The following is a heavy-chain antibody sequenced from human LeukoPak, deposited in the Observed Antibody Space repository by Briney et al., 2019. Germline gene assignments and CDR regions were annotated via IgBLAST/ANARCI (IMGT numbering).Heavy chain of an antibody. J-gene: IGHJ4*02. CDR3: AKGTPLSGYSAGSFDY. D-gene: IGHD5-12*01. V-gene: IGHV3-23*01. CDR2: ISGSGGST. CDR1: GFTFSSYA. Sequence: GGSLRLSCAASGFTFSSYAMSWVRQAPGKGLEWVSAISGSGGSTYYADSVKGRFTISRDNSKNTLYLQMNSLRAEDTAVYYCAKGTPLSGYSAGSFDYWGQGPLVTVSS.